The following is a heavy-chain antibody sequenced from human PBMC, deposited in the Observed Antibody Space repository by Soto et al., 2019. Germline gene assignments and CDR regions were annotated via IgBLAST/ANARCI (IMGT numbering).Heavy chain of an antibody. CDR3: ARHHNYCGSGNFHFHY. D-gene: IGHD2-15*01. CDR1: GSDFSSYR. Sequence: PAESLMISCTGSGSDFSSYRINWVRQMPGRGLEYMGRIDPSDSCTTYSPSFQGHVTISVDKSISTAYLQWSSLRASDTAMYYCARHHNYCGSGNFHFHYWGQGTLVTVS. CDR2: IDPSDSCT. V-gene: IGHV5-10-1*01. J-gene: IGHJ4*02.